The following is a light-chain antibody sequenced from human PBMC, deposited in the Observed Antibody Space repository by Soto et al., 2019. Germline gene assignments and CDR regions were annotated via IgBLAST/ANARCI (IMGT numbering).Light chain of an antibody. J-gene: IGKJ2*01. CDR1: QGIRND. Sequence: AIQMTQSPSSLSASVGDRVTITCRASQGIRNDLGWYQQKPGKAPKLLIYAASSLQSGVPSRFSGSGSDTDFTLTISNLQPEDFATYYCLQDYNYPYTFGQGTKLEIK. CDR3: LQDYNYPYT. CDR2: AAS. V-gene: IGKV1-6*01.